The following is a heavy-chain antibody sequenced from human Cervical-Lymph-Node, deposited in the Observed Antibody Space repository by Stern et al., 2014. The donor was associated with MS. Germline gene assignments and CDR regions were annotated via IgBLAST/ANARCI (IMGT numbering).Heavy chain of an antibody. CDR1: GATFSTNA. CDR2: IVPIFGRA. J-gene: IGHJ5*02. D-gene: IGHD4-23*01. V-gene: IGHV1-69*01. CDR3: ARERHGGNFAS. Sequence: QLVQSGAEVRKPGSSVKVSCKASGATFSTNAISWLRQAPGQGPEWMGAIVPIFGRANYVQKLRGRLTITAGESASTAYMELRSLRSEDTAVYYCARERHGGNFASWGQGTLVTVSS.